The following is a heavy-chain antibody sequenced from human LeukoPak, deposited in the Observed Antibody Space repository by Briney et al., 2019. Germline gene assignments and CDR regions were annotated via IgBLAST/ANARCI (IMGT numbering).Heavy chain of an antibody. Sequence: GASVKVSCTASGYTFTGYYMHWVRQAPGQGLEWMGRINPNSGGTNYAQKFQGRVTMTRDTSISTAYMELSRLRSDDTAVYYCARDRVTAKYYYDSSGSDYWGQGTLVTVSS. CDR3: ARDRVTAKYYYDSSGSDY. J-gene: IGHJ4*02. CDR1: GYTFTGYY. D-gene: IGHD3-22*01. CDR2: INPNSGGT. V-gene: IGHV1-2*06.